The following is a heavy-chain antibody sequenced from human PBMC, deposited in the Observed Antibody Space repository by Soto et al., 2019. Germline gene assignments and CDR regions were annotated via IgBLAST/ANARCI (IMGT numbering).Heavy chain of an antibody. J-gene: IGHJ5*02. CDR3: ARVPSP. V-gene: IGHV4-30-2*01. Sequence: QLQLQESGSGLVKPSQTLSLTCAVSGGSISSGGYSWSWIRQPPGKGLEWIGYIYHSGSTYYNPSLKSGVTLAVARSQNHSSLKLRSVTAAEPAVYSCARVPSPWGQGTLVTVSS. CDR1: GGSISSGGYS. CDR2: IYHSGST.